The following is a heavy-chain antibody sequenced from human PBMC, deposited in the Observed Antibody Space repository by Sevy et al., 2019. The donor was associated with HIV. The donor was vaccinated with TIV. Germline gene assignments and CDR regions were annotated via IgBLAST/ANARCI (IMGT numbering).Heavy chain of an antibody. CDR3: ATERCGFFETSSRYLLPYFDS. CDR1: GFDFFNVW. J-gene: IGHJ4*02. Sequence: GGSLRLSCSASGFDFFNVWMTWVRQAPGKGLEWVGRIKSETDGGTREYAAAVKGRFTISRDDSKDTLYLQRNSLKTEDTAVYYCATERCGFFETSSRYLLPYFDSWGQGTLVTVSS. V-gene: IGHV3-15*01. CDR2: IKSETDGGTR. D-gene: IGHD5-12*01.